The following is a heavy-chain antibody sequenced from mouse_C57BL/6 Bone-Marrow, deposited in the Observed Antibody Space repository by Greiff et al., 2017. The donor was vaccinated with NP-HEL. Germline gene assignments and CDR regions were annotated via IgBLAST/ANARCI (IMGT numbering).Heavy chain of an antibody. D-gene: IGHD2-1*01. CDR3: ASLLPYAMDY. Sequence: QVQLQQPGAELVMPGASVKLSCKASGYTFTSYWMHWVKQRPGQGLEWIGEIDPSDSYTNYNQQFKGKSTLTVDKSSSTAYMQLSSLTSEDSAVYYCASLLPYAMDYWGQGTSVTVSS. CDR1: GYTFTSYW. J-gene: IGHJ4*01. CDR2: IDPSDSYT. V-gene: IGHV1-69*01.